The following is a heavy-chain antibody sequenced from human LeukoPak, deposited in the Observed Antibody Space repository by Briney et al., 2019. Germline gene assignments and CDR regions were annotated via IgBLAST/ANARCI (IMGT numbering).Heavy chain of an antibody. J-gene: IGHJ4*02. CDR3: AKDKTGFFDWLSNFDY. CDR1: GFTFSSYG. D-gene: IGHD3-9*01. Sequence: GGSLRLSCAASGFTFSSYGMHWVRQAPGKGLEWVSGISWNSDNIGYADSVKGRFTISRDNAKNSLYLQMSSLRAEDTALYYCAKDKTGFFDWLSNFDYWGQGTLVTVSS. V-gene: IGHV3-9*01. CDR2: ISWNSDNI.